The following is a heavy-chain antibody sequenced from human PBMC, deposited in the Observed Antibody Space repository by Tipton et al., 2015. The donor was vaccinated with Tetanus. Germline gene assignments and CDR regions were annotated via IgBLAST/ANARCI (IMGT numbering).Heavy chain of an antibody. CDR3: ARIPHKYSSGWYYYYGMDG. J-gene: IGHJ6*02. V-gene: IGHV5-51*01. CDR1: GYSFTSYW. D-gene: IGHD6-19*01. Sequence: QLVQSGAEVKKPGESLKISCKGSGYSFTSYWIGWVRQMPGKGLEWMGIIYPGDSDTRYSPSFQGQVTISADKSISTTYLQWSSLKASDTAMYDWARIPHKYSSGWYYYYGMDGWGQGTTVTVSS. CDR2: IYPGDSDT.